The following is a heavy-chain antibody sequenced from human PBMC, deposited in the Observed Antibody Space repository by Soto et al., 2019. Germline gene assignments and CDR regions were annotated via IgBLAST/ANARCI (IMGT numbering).Heavy chain of an antibody. CDR3: ARPQKGYCSGGSCYSLTYDAFDI. V-gene: IGHV4-39*01. CDR1: GGSISSSSYY. Sequence: SETLSLTCTVSGGSISSSSYYWGWIRQPPGKGLEWIGSIYYSGSTYYNPSLKSRVTISVDTSKNQFSLKLSSVTAADTAVYYCARPQKGYCSGGSCYSLTYDAFDIWGQGTMVTVSS. J-gene: IGHJ3*02. CDR2: IYYSGST. D-gene: IGHD2-15*01.